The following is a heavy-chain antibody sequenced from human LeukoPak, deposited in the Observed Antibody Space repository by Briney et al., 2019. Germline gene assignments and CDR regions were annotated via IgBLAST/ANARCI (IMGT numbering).Heavy chain of an antibody. D-gene: IGHD1-26*01. Sequence: PTETLSLNCTVSGGYISSSSYYWGWIRQTPGKGLEWIGSIYKSGNGYYNPSLKSRVTISIDTSKNQFSLKVTSVTVADTAVYYCVRPGTSGTEGLEYWGQGTLVTVSS. J-gene: IGHJ4*02. CDR1: GGYISSSSYY. CDR3: VRPGTSGTEGLEY. CDR2: IYKSGNG. V-gene: IGHV4-39*01.